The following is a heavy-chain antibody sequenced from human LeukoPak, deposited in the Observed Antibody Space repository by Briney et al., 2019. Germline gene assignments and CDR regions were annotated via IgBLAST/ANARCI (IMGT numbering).Heavy chain of an antibody. Sequence: SETLSLTCTVSGGSVSSGSYYWSWIRQPPGKGLEWIGYIYYSGSTNYNPSLKSRVTISVDTSKNQFSLKLSSVTAADTAVCYCASGSSGTFDYWGQGTLVTVSS. J-gene: IGHJ4*02. CDR2: IYYSGST. D-gene: IGHD6-6*01. V-gene: IGHV4-61*01. CDR1: GGSVSSGSYY. CDR3: ASGSSGTFDY.